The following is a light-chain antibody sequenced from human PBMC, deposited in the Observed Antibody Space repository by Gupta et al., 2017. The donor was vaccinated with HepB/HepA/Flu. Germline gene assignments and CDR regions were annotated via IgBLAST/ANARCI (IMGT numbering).Light chain of an antibody. CDR2: DDS. Sequence: HVPSQPPSVSVAPGKTARITCGGNNSGSKRVHWYQQKPGQAPVLVVYDDSDRPSGIPERFCVSDSGTTATLTISRVEARDEADYYCQVWDSSSDHVVFGGGTKLTVL. J-gene: IGLJ2*01. CDR3: QVWDSSSDHVV. V-gene: IGLV3-21*03. CDR1: NSGSKR.